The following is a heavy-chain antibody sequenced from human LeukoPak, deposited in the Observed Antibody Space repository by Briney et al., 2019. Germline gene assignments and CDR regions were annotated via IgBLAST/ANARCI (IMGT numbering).Heavy chain of an antibody. J-gene: IGHJ4*02. CDR3: ARLETWAFDF. D-gene: IGHD1-1*01. Sequence: SQTLSLTCAISGDSVSSNSAAWNWIRQSPSRGLEWLGRTYYRSKWSSDYAVSVKSRITDNPDTSKNQFSLQLNSVTPECTAVYYCARLETWAFDFWGQGTLITVS. CDR2: TYYRSKWSS. V-gene: IGHV6-1*01. CDR1: GDSVSSNSAA.